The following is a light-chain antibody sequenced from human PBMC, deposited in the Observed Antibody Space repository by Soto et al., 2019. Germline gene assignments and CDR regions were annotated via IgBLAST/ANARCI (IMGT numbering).Light chain of an antibody. CDR1: SSDVGGYNH. V-gene: IGLV2-8*01. CDR3: ISYTDRQSYL. J-gene: IGLJ1*01. Sequence: QSVLTQPPSASGSPGQSVTISCTGTSSDVGGYNHVAWYQQFPGKSPKLMIYAVSDRPPGVSDRFSGSKSGITASLTISGLQTEDEADYYCISYTDRQSYLFGTGTKLTVL. CDR2: AVS.